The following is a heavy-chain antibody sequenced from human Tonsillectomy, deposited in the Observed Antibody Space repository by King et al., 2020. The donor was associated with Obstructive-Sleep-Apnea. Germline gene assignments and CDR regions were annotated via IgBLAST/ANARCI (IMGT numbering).Heavy chain of an antibody. CDR2: ISYDGADK. V-gene: IGHV3-30*03. CDR3: ARDLQGGSYYFDY. Sequence: VQLVESGGGVVQPGRSLRLSCAASGFNFIDYAFHSVRHTPGQGLEWGAFISYDGADKYFADSAKGRFTISRDNYKRTLNLQMNSLRTEDTAVYYCARDLQGGSYYFDYWGQGTLVTVSS. J-gene: IGHJ4*02. D-gene: IGHD1-26*01. CDR1: GFNFIDYA.